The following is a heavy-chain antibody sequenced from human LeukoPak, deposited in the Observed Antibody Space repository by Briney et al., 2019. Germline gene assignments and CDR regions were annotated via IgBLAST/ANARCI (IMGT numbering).Heavy chain of an antibody. Sequence: PGGSLRLSCAASGFTFSTYNMNWVRQAPGKGLEWVSYISSSRSAIYYADSVKGRFTISRDNAKNSLYLQMNSLRDEDTVVYYCARATYYYDSSGYYVGLGFDYWGQGTLVTVSS. D-gene: IGHD3-22*01. CDR2: ISSSRSAI. J-gene: IGHJ4*02. V-gene: IGHV3-48*02. CDR3: ARATYYYDSSGYYVGLGFDY. CDR1: GFTFSTYN.